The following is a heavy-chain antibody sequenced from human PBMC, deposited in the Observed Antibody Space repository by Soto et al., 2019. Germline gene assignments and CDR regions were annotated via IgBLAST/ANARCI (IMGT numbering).Heavy chain of an antibody. D-gene: IGHD1-7*01. V-gene: IGHV3-30-3*01. Sequence: VQLVESGGGVVQPGRSLRLSCAASGFTFSSYAMHWVRQAPGKGLEWVAVISYDGSNKYYADSVKGRFTISRDNSKNTLYLQMNSLRAEDTAVYYCARAVRTTRDYWGQGTLVTVSS. J-gene: IGHJ4*02. CDR1: GFTFSSYA. CDR2: ISYDGSNK. CDR3: ARAVRTTRDY.